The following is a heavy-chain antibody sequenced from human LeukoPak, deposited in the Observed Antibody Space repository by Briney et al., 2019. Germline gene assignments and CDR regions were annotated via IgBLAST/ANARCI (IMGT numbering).Heavy chain of an antibody. CDR3: AKAPREYCSSTSCPNWFDP. Sequence: PGGSLRLSCLTSGFTFSTNAMSWVRQAPGKGLEWISGISGSGASTYYADSVTGRFTISRDNSRNTLYLQMNSLRAEDTAVYYCAKAPREYCSSTSCPNWFDPWGQGTLVTVSS. V-gene: IGHV3-23*01. CDR1: GFTFSTNA. D-gene: IGHD2-2*01. J-gene: IGHJ5*02. CDR2: ISGSGAST.